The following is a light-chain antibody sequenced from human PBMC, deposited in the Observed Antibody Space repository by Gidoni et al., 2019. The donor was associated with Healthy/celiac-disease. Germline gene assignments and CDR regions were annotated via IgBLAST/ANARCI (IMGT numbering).Light chain of an antibody. CDR3: QQYKNWPAYT. CDR2: GAS. Sequence: DIVMRQSPATLSVSPGERATLSCRASQSVSSNLSWYQQKPGQAPRLLIYGASTRAPGTPARFSGSGSGTEFTLTISSLQSEDFAVYYCQQYKNWPAYTFGQGTKLEIK. J-gene: IGKJ2*01. CDR1: QSVSSN. V-gene: IGKV3-15*01.